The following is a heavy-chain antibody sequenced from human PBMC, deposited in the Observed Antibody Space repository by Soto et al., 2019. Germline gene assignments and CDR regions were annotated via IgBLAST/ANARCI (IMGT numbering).Heavy chain of an antibody. V-gene: IGHV3-11*01. Sequence: QVQLVESGGGLVKPGGSLRLSCAASGFTFSDYYMSWIRQAPGKGLEWVSYISSSGSTIYYADSVKGRFTISRDNAKNLLYLQMNSLRAEDTAVYYCARAQLRYFDWMTYFDYWGQGTLVTVSS. CDR2: ISSSGSTI. CDR1: GFTFSDYY. J-gene: IGHJ4*02. CDR3: ARAQLRYFDWMTYFDY. D-gene: IGHD3-9*01.